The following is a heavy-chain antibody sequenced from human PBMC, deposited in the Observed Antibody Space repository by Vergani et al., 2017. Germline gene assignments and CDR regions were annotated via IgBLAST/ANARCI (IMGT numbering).Heavy chain of an antibody. D-gene: IGHD5-24*01. CDR2: ISSSSSLI. J-gene: IGHJ4*02. CDR3: AITRDGYKAH. Sequence: EVQLVESGGGLVQPGGSLRLSCAASGFTFSSYRMNWVRQAPGKGLEWVSYISSSSSLIYYADSVKGRFTISRDNSKNTLYLQMNSLRAEDTAVYYCAITRDGYKAHWGQGTLVTVSS. V-gene: IGHV3-48*01. CDR1: GFTFSSYR.